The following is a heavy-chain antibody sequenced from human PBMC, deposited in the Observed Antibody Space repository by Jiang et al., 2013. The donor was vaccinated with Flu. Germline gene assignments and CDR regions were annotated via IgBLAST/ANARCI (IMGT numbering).Heavy chain of an antibody. V-gene: IGHV3-72*01. CDR1: GLTFSDHY. Sequence: VQLLESGGGLVQPGGSLRLSCAASGLTFSDHYVDWVRQVPGKGLEWVGRIRDKTNSYTTEYAASVKGRFTISRDDSKKSLYLQMNSLKTEDTAVYYCARPYSSGWYPYWGQGTLVTVSS. D-gene: IGHD6-19*01. CDR3: ARPYSSGWYPY. CDR2: IRDKTNSYTT. J-gene: IGHJ4*02.